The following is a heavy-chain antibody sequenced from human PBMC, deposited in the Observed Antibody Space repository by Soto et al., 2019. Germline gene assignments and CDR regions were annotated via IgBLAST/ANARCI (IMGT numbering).Heavy chain of an antibody. V-gene: IGHV3-23*01. CDR2: ISGSDGST. D-gene: IGHD2-15*01. J-gene: IGHJ4*02. Sequence: EVQLLESGGGLVQPGGSLRLSCAASGFTFSSYAMSWVRQAPGKGLEWVSAISGSDGSTYYADSVKGRFTISRDNSKNTLYLQMNSLRAEDTAVYYCAREEWWEQIPDYWGQGTLVTVSS. CDR3: AREEWWEQIPDY. CDR1: GFTFSSYA.